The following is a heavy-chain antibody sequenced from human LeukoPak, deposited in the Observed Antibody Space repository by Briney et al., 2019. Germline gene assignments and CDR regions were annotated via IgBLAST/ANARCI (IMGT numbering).Heavy chain of an antibody. CDR1: GYSFTSYW. CDR3: AKVVSYQLPLEYYYMDV. CDR2: IRYDGSNK. J-gene: IGHJ6*03. V-gene: IGHV3-30*02. Sequence: GESLKISCKGSGYSFTSYWIGWVRQAPGKGLEWVAFIRYDGSNKYYADSVKGRFTISRDNSKNTLYLQMNSLRAEDTAVYYCAKVVSYQLPLEYYYMDVWGRGTTVTVSS. D-gene: IGHD2-2*01.